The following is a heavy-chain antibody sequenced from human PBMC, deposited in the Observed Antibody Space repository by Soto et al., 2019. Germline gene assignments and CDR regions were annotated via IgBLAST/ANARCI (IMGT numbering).Heavy chain of an antibody. CDR1: GYSFAGYW. J-gene: IGHJ4*02. D-gene: IGHD3-22*01. V-gene: IGHV5-10-1*01. Sequence: VESLTICCKGSGYSFAGYWITWVLQKPGKGLEWMGRIDPSDSQTYYSPSFRGHVTISVTKSITTVFLQWSSLRASDTAMYYCARQIYDSDTGPNFQYYFDSWGQGTTVTVSS. CDR2: IDPSDSQT. CDR3: ARQIYDSDTGPNFQYYFDS.